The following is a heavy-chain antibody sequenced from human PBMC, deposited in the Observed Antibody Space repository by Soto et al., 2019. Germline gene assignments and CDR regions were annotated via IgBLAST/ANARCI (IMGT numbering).Heavy chain of an antibody. CDR2: ISYDGSNK. V-gene: IGHV3-30*03. CDR1: GFTFSSYG. D-gene: IGHD1-26*01. J-gene: IGHJ4*02. Sequence: QVQLVESGGGVVQPGRSLRLSCAASGFTFSSYGMHWVRQAPGKGLEWVAVISYDGSNKYYADSVKGRFTISRDNSKNTLYLQMNSLRAEDTAXYYXAXELMGATPYWGQGTLVTVSS. CDR3: AXELMGATPY.